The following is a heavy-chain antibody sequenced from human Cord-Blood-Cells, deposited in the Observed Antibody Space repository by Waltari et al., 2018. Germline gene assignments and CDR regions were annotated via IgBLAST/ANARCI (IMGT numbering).Heavy chain of an antibody. V-gene: IGHV4-4*02. Sequence: QVQLQESGPGLVKPSWTLSLTCAVSGGSISSSNWWSWFRQPLGKGLGWIGEIYRSGSTNYNPSLKGRVTLSVDKSKSQFSLNLSSVTAADTVVYYCARMTTVTYFDYWGQGTLVTVSS. CDR2: IYRSGST. CDR3: ARMTTVTYFDY. CDR1: GGSISSSNW. D-gene: IGHD4-17*01. J-gene: IGHJ4*02.